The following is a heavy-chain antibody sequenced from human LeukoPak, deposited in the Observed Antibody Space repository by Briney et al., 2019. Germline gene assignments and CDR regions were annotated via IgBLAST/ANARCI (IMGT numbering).Heavy chain of an antibody. Sequence: SSVKLSFTAAGGSCSRHAITWVRQAPGQGLEWMRGIIPIFDTAHYAQKLQGRHTIIADESTSIAYMNLSRLTSEDKAVYYCAISRKSAYDDTQASDYWGQATLVTVSS. CDR3: AISRKSAYDDTQASDY. V-gene: IGHV1-69*13. CDR2: IIPIFDTA. J-gene: IGHJ4*02. CDR1: GGSCSRHA. D-gene: IGHD5-12*01.